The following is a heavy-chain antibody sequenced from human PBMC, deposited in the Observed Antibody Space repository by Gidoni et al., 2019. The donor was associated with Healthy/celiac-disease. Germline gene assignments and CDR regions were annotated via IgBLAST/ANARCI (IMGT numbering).Heavy chain of an antibody. J-gene: IGHJ6*02. CDR2: IKSKTDGGTT. V-gene: IGHV3-15*01. D-gene: IGHD1-7*01. Sequence: EVQLVESGGGLVKPGGSLRLSCAASGFTFSNAWLSWVRQAPGKGLEWVGRIKSKTDGGTTDYAAPVKGRFTISRDDSKNTLYLQMNSLKTEDTAVYYCTTEIEDNWNYGFLYYYGMDVWGQGTTVTVSS. CDR3: TTEIEDNWNYGFLYYYGMDV. CDR1: GFTFSNAW.